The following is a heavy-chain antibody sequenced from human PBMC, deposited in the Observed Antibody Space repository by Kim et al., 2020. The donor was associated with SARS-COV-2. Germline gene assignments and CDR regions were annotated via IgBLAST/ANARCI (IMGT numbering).Heavy chain of an antibody. V-gene: IGHV3-23*01. CDR2: ISGSGGST. J-gene: IGHJ5*02. CDR3: AKDPVISSGYSWEKWSWFDP. D-gene: IGHD3-22*01. CDR1: GFTFSSYA. Sequence: GGSLRLSCAASGFTFSSYAMSWVRQAPGKGLEWVSAISGSGGSTYYADSVKGRFTISRDNSKNTLYLQMNSLRAEDTAVYYCAKDPVISSGYSWEKWSWFDPWGQGTLVTVSS.